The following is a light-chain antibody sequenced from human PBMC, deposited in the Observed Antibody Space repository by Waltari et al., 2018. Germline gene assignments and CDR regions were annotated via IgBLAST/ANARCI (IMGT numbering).Light chain of an antibody. CDR1: QSLVDSDGHTY. Sequence: DVVMTQSPPSLPVTLGQPASISCRSSQSLVDSDGHTYLNWFHQRPGQSPRRLIYKVSYRDSGVPDRFSGSGSGTEFTLKISRVEAEDVGVYYCMQGTQWPWTFGQGTKVEIK. J-gene: IGKJ1*01. V-gene: IGKV2-30*01. CDR3: MQGTQWPWT. CDR2: KVS.